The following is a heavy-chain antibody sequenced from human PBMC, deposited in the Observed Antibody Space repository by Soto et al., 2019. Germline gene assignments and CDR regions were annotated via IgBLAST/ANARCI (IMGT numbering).Heavy chain of an antibody. V-gene: IGHV4-34*01. D-gene: IGHD2-15*01. J-gene: IGHJ4*02. Sequence: SETLSLTCAVYGGSFSGYYWSWIRQPPGKGLEWIGEINHSGSTNYNPSLKSRVTISVDTSKNQFPLKLSSVTAADTAVYYCARVDCSGGSCKRGYFDYWGQGTLVTVSS. CDR1: GGSFSGYY. CDR3: ARVDCSGGSCKRGYFDY. CDR2: INHSGST.